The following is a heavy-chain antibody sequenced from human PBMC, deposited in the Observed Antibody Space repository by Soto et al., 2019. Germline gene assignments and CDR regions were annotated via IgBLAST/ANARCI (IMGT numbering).Heavy chain of an antibody. CDR1: GFSLTTGKMG. CDR3: ARMNVDSYQFYYAMDV. Sequence: SGPTLVNPTETLTLTCTVSGFSLTTGKMGVSWIRPPPGKALEWLAHIFSDNERSYSTSLQGRLTISKDTSGSQVVLSMTNVDPVDTATYYCARMNVDSYQFYYAMDVWGKETTVTVSS. J-gene: IGHJ6*04. D-gene: IGHD4-17*01. CDR2: IFSDNER. V-gene: IGHV2-26*01.